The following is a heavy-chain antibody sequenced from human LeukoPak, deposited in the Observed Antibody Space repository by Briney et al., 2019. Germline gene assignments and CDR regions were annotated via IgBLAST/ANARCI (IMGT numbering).Heavy chain of an antibody. CDR2: IDPAGTDI. CDR3: GIFGYVACIAL. Sequence: GVPLRLSCAPSGFSYNSYQMTWPRHPPGRGLEWVANIDPAGTDIYYVDPVKGRFPISRENAKNLVYAEKHPMSAEDTAVFSCGIFGYVACIALGGQGTSLTVS. D-gene: IGHD2-15*01. J-gene: IGHJ4*02. V-gene: IGHV3-7*01. CDR1: GFSYNSYQ.